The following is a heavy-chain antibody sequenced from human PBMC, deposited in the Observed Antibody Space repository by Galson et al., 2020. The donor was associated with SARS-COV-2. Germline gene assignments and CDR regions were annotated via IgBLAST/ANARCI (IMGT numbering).Heavy chain of an antibody. J-gene: IGHJ3*02. Sequence: GESLKISCAASGVSFDDYGMSWVRQVPGKGLEWVCGINKNGGSTNYADSVRGRFTISRDNAKNSLYLQMNSLRGEDTALYFCSRGYLAGPFDIWAQGTMVTVSS. CDR1: GVSFDDYG. V-gene: IGHV3-20*04. CDR2: INKNGGST. CDR3: SRGYLAGPFDI. D-gene: IGHD2-2*01.